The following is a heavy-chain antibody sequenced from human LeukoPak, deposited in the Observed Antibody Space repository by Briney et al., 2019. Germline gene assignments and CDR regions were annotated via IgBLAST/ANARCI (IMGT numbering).Heavy chain of an antibody. V-gene: IGHV4-4*07. D-gene: IGHD6-6*01. J-gene: IGHJ5*02. CDR1: GDSISTYY. Sequence: PSETLSLTCTVSGDSISTYYWSWIRQPAGKRLEWIGRIYTSGSTNYNPSLKSRVTMSVDTSKNQFSLKLSSVTAANTAVYYCARAERIAARSGYNWFDPWGQGTLVTVSS. CDR3: ARAERIAARSGYNWFDP. CDR2: IYTSGST.